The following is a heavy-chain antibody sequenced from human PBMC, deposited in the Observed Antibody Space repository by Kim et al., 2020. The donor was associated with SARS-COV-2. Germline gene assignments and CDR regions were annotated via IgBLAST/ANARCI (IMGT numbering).Heavy chain of an antibody. CDR3: AKESYYGDYPYYMDV. D-gene: IGHD3-10*01. Sequence: GGSLRLSCAASGFTFSSYGMHWVRQAPGKGLEWVAVISYDGSNKYYADSVKGRFTISRDNSKNTLYLQMNSLRAEDTAVYYCAKESYYGDYPYYMDVWGKGTTVTVSS. V-gene: IGHV3-30*18. CDR2: ISYDGSNK. CDR1: GFTFSSYG. J-gene: IGHJ6*03.